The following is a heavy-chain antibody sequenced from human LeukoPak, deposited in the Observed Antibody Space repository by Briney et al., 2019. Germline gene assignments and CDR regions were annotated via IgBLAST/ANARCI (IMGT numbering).Heavy chain of an antibody. CDR1: GYTFTSYG. D-gene: IGHD6-13*01. J-gene: IGHJ5*02. CDR2: ISAYNGNT. V-gene: IGHV1-18*01. Sequence: ASVTVSCKASGYTFTSYGISWVRQAPGQGHEWMGWISAYNGNTNYAQKLQGRVTMTTDTSTSTAYMELRSLRSDDTAVYYCARRHYSSSWYNWFDHWGQGTLVTVSS. CDR3: ARRHYSSSWYNWFDH.